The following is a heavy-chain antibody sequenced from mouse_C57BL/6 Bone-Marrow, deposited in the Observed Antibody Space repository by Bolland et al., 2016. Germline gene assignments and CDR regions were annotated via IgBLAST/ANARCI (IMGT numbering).Heavy chain of an antibody. CDR3: ARYYYGNYGAWFAY. J-gene: IGHJ3*01. V-gene: IGHV1-69*02. Sequence: DSYTNYNQKFKGKATLTVDKSSSTAYMQLSSLTSEDSAVYYCARYYYGNYGAWFAYWGQGTLV. D-gene: IGHD2-1*01. CDR2: DSYT.